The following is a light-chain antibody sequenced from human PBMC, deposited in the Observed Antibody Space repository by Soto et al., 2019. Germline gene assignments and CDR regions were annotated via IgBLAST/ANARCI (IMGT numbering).Light chain of an antibody. Sequence: QCALTQPPSGSGSPGQSVTVSCTGSSSDVGAYNYVSWYQQHPGKAPKLIIFEVNKRPSGVPDRFSGSKSGNTASLTVSGLKAEDEADYYCSSFGGSKVFGGGTKLTVL. CDR2: EVN. J-gene: IGLJ2*01. CDR3: SSFGGSKV. V-gene: IGLV2-8*01. CDR1: SSDVGAYNY.